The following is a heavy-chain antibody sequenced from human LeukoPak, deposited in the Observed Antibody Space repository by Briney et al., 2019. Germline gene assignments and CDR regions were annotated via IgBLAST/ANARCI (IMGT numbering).Heavy chain of an antibody. CDR2: ISGSGGSP. V-gene: IGHV3-23*01. CDR3: ARDHTGSGWYVDY. D-gene: IGHD6-19*01. CDR1: GFTFGSYA. J-gene: IGHJ4*02. Sequence: GGSLRLSCAASGFTFGSYAMGWVRQAPGKGLEWVSGISGSGGSPYYTDSVKGRFTISKDNSKDTLYLQMNSLRDEDTAVYYCARDHTGSGWYVDYWGQGILVTVSS.